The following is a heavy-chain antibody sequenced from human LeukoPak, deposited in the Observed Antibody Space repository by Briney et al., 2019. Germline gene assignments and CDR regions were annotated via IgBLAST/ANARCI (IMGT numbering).Heavy chain of an antibody. D-gene: IGHD5-12*01. CDR3: ARWGQTSGYYYVDN. J-gene: IGHJ4*02. V-gene: IGHV3-7*01. Sequence: GGSLRLSCGASGFTLSSNWMTWVRQAPGRGVGWVASINQDGSVKYYVDSVKGRFTISRDNARNSLSLQMNSLGVEGTAVYFCARWGQTSGYYYVDNWGQGTLVTVSS. CDR1: GFTLSSNW. CDR2: INQDGSVK.